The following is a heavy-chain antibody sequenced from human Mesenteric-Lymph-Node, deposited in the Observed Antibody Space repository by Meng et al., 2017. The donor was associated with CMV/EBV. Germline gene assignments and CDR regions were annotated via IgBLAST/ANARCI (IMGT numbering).Heavy chain of an antibody. Sequence: TFSSYGISWVRQAPGQGLEWMGWISAYNGNTNYAQKLQSRVTMTTDTSTSTAYMELRSLRSDDTAVYYCARDPYDILTGYYRGRFDYWGQGTLVTVSS. CDR2: ISAYNGNT. CDR1: TFSSYG. CDR3: ARDPYDILTGYYRGRFDY. J-gene: IGHJ4*02. V-gene: IGHV1-18*01. D-gene: IGHD3-9*01.